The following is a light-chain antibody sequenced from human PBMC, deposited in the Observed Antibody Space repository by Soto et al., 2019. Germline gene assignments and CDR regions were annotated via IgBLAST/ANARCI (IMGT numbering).Light chain of an antibody. CDR2: EVN. CDR3: CSYAGSYNFVV. V-gene: IGLV2-8*01. Sequence: QSVLTQPPSASGSPGQSVTISCTGTSSDVGGYNYVSWYQQHPGKAPKVMIYEVNKRPSGVPDRFSGSKSGNTASLTVSGLQAEDEADYYCCSYAGSYNFVVFGGGTKLTVL. J-gene: IGLJ2*01. CDR1: SSDVGGYNY.